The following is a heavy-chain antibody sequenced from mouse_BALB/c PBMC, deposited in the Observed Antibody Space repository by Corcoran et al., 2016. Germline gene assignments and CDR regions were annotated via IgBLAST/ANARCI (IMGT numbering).Heavy chain of an antibody. Sequence: EVKLLESGGGLVQPGGSLKLSCAASGFDFSRYWMNWVRQAPGKGLEWIGEINTDSSKINYTPSLKDKFIISRDNAKNTLYLQMSKVRSEDTALYYCARLGDYGWSAYWGQGTLVTVSA. CDR3: ARLGDYGWSAY. CDR2: INTDSSKI. J-gene: IGHJ3*01. D-gene: IGHD2-4*01. V-gene: IGHV4-1*02. CDR1: GFDFSRYW.